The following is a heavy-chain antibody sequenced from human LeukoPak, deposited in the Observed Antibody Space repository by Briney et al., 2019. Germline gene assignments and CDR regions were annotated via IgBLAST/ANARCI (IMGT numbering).Heavy chain of an antibody. J-gene: IGHJ6*02. CDR2: SHTAGDI. CDR3: ARGSCSSRSCYKRVNGLDV. D-gene: IGHD2-2*01. V-gene: IGHV3-13*01. Sequence: PGGSLRLSCAASGFTFSNYDMHWVRQATGKGLEWVSASHTAGDIHYSGSVKGRFATSRENAKNSFYLQMNNLRAGDTAVYYCARGSCSSRSCYKRVNGLDVWGQGTPVTVSS. CDR1: GFTFSNYD.